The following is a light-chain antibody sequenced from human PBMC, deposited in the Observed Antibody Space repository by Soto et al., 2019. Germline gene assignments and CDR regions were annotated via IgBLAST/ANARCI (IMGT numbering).Light chain of an antibody. Sequence: EWTQSPATLSLSPGERATLSCRASDSVSRVLVWYQQKPVQAPRLXXYDAVNRVTGIPGRFSGSGSGTDLTLTISSLEPEDFAVYDCQLRSNRPRLTFGEGTQVDIK. J-gene: IGKJ4*02. CDR2: DAV. CDR3: QLRSNRPRLT. V-gene: IGKV3-11*01. CDR1: DSVSRV.